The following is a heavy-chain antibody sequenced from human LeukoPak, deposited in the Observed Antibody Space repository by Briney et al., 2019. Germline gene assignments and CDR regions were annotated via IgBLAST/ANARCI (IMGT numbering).Heavy chain of an antibody. CDR1: GYSFTSYW. D-gene: IGHD3-22*01. CDR3: ARYGYYYDGSGYPLLIDY. CDR2: IYPGDSDT. J-gene: IGHJ4*02. Sequence: GESLKISCKGSGYSFTSYWIGWVRQIPGKGLEWMGIIYPGDSDTRYSPAFQGQVTISADKSISTAYLQWSSLPASDAAMYYCARYGYYYDGSGYPLLIDYWGQGTLVTVSS. V-gene: IGHV5-51*01.